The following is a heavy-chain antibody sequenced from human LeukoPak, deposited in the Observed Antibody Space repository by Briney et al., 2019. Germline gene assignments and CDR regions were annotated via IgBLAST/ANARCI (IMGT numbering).Heavy chain of an antibody. Sequence: GSLRLSCAASGFTFSSYAMSWVRQAPGKGLEWIGSMYYSGSTYYNPSLKSRLTISVDTSKNQFSLKLSSATAADAAVYYCARQSRYFHREGFQYGMDVWGQGTTVTVSS. CDR3: ARQSRYFHREGFQYGMDV. CDR2: MYYSGST. J-gene: IGHJ6*02. CDR1: GFTFSSYA. V-gene: IGHV4-39*01. D-gene: IGHD3-9*01.